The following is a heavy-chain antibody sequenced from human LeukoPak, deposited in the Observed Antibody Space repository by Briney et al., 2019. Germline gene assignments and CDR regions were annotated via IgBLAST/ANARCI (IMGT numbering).Heavy chain of an antibody. V-gene: IGHV3-23*01. Sequence: GGSLRLSCAASGFTFSSYAMSWVRQAPGKGLEWVSAISGSGGSTYYADSVKGRFTISRDNSKNTLYLQMNSLRAKDTAVYYCAKATHDILTPEYYYGMDVWGQGTTVTVSS. CDR2: ISGSGGST. CDR3: AKATHDILTPEYYYGMDV. J-gene: IGHJ6*02. D-gene: IGHD3-9*01. CDR1: GFTFSSYA.